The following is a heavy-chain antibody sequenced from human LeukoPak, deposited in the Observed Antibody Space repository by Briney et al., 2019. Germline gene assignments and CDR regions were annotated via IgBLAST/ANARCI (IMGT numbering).Heavy chain of an antibody. CDR3: ANRARYDSCCYFEDN. CDR1: GGTFSSYA. Sequence: GSSVKVSCKASGGTFSSYAISWVRQAPGQGLEWMGGIIPIFGTANYAQKFQGRVTITADESTSTAYMELSSLRAEDTAIYYCANRARYDSCCYFEDNWGQGTLVTVSS. D-gene: IGHD3-22*01. V-gene: IGHV1-69*01. CDR2: IIPIFGTA. J-gene: IGHJ4*02.